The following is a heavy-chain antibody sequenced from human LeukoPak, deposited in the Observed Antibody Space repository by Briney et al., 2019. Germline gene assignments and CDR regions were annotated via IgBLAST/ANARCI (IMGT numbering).Heavy chain of an antibody. CDR3: ARDGVRGFQYYFDY. J-gene: IGHJ4*02. D-gene: IGHD3-10*01. V-gene: IGHV3-23*01. CDR1: GFTFSSYA. CDR2: ISGSGGST. Sequence: HSGGSLRLSCAASGFTFSSYAMSWVRQAPGKGLEWVSAISGSGGSTYYADSVKGRFTISRDNSKNTLYLQMNSLRAEDTAVYYCARDGVRGFQYYFDYWGQGTLVTVSS.